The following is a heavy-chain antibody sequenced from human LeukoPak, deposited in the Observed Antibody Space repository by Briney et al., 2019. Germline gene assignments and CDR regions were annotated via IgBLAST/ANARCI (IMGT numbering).Heavy chain of an antibody. CDR3: ERGARHNYYGSGRIFGAFDI. CDR2: INHSGSS. D-gene: IGHD3-10*01. Sequence: SETLSLTCAVYGGSFSGYYWSWIRQPPGKGLEWIWEINHSGSSNYYASLKSRVTISVDTSKTQFSLKLSSVTAADTAVYYCERGARHNYYGSGRIFGAFDIWGQGTMVTVSS. V-gene: IGHV4-34*01. J-gene: IGHJ3*02. CDR1: GGSFSGYY.